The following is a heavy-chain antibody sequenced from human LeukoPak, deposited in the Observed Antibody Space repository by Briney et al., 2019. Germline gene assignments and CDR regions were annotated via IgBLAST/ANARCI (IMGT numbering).Heavy chain of an antibody. CDR1: GFTFSRYG. D-gene: IGHD3-3*01. CDR3: ARVYDFWSGYKQPFDY. V-gene: IGHV3-30*04. CDR2: ISYDGSNK. J-gene: IGHJ4*02. Sequence: GGSLRLSCAASGFTFSRYGMHWVRQAPGKGLEWVTAISYDGSNKYYADSVKGRFTISRDNSKNTVYVQMNSLRAEDTAVYYCARVYDFWSGYKQPFDYWGQGTLVTVSS.